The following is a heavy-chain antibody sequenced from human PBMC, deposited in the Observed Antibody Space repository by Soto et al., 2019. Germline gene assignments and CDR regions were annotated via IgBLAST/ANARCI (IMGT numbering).Heavy chain of an antibody. J-gene: IGHJ6*02. Sequence: GGSLRLSCAASGFTFSSYEMNWVRQAPGKGLEWVSYISSSGSTIYYADSVKGRFTISRDNAKNSLYLQMNSLRAEDTAVYYCVREGSITIFGVVTSYYYYGMDVWGQGTTVTVSS. D-gene: IGHD3-3*01. CDR1: GFTFSSYE. V-gene: IGHV3-48*03. CDR2: ISSSGSTI. CDR3: VREGSITIFGVVTSYYYYGMDV.